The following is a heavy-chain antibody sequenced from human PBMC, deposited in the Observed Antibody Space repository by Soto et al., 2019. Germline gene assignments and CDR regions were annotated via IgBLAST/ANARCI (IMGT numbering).Heavy chain of an antibody. J-gene: IGHJ6*02. CDR2: IIPIFGTA. CDR1: GGTFSSYA. V-gene: IGHV1-69*01. Sequence: QVQLVQSGAEVKKPGSSVKVSCKASGGTFSSYAISWVRQAPGQGLEWMGGIIPIFGTANYAQKFQGRVTITADESTSTAYMELSSLRSEDTAVYYCASSHYYDSSGYPFTGYYYYGMDVWGQGTTVTVSS. D-gene: IGHD3-22*01. CDR3: ASSHYYDSSGYPFTGYYYYGMDV.